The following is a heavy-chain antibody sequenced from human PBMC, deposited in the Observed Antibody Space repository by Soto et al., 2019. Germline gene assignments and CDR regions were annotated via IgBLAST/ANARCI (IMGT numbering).Heavy chain of an antibody. D-gene: IGHD6-19*01. CDR3: TRGFTGLGGYYGMDV. CDR2: IGTAGAT. J-gene: IGHJ6*02. V-gene: IGHV3-13*01. Sequence: EVQLVESGGGLVQPGGSLRLSCTASGFPFSKYDMHWVRQVPGKGLEWVSAIGTAGATYYPGSVKGSFTISRENAKNSLYLQADRLRAGDTAVYYFTRGFTGLGGYYGMDVGGPGSTVTVYS. CDR1: GFPFSKYD.